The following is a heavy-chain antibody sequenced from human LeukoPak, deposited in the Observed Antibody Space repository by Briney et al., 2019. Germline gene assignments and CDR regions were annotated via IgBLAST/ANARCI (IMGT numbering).Heavy chain of an antibody. J-gene: IGHJ3*02. D-gene: IGHD2-2*01. CDR2: IIPILGIA. CDR3: ARDVGPLGYCSSTSCYERLLDI. CDR1: GGTFSSYA. Sequence: SVKVSCKASGGTFSSYAISWVRQAPGQGLEWMGRIIPILGIANYAQKFQGRVTITADNSTSTAYMELSSLRSEDTAVYYCARDVGPLGYCSSTSCYERLLDIWGQGTLVTVSS. V-gene: IGHV1-69*04.